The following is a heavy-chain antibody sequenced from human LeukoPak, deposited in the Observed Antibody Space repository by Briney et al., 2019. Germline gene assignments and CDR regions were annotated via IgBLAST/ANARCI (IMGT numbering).Heavy chain of an antibody. D-gene: IGHD6-6*01. Sequence: PSETLSLTCSVSDESISSSSDYSGWMSQPPGKRLEWIGSIYHSGRSYYNPSLKSRVTILVDTSKNQFSLKVRSVTAADTATYYCARHRRDFYYYMDVWGKGTTVSVSS. V-gene: IGHV4-39*01. J-gene: IGHJ6*03. CDR1: DESISSSSDY. CDR2: IYHSGRS. CDR3: ARHRRDFYYYMDV.